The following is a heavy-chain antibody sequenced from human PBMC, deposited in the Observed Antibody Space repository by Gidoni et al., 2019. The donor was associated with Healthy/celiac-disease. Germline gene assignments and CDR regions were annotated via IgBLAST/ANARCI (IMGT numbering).Heavy chain of an antibody. CDR2: INTNTGNP. D-gene: IGHD3-10*01. J-gene: IGHJ6*02. CDR3: ARDPVLLWFGQPAYYYYYGMDV. V-gene: IGHV7-4-1*02. Sequence: QVQLVQSGSELKKPGASVKVSCKASGYTFTSYAMNWVRQAPGQGLEWMGWINTNTGNPTYAQGFTGRFVFSLDTSVSTAYLQISSLKAEDTAVYYCARDPVLLWFGQPAYYYYYGMDVWGQGTTVTVSS. CDR1: GYTFTSYA.